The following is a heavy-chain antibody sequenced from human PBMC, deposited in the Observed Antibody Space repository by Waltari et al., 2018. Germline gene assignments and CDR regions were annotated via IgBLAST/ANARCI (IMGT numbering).Heavy chain of an antibody. J-gene: IGHJ6*02. CDR3: ARDEISAAGSLYYYYGLDV. CDR1: GYSFSSYA. V-gene: IGHV1-3*01. Sequence: QVQLVQSGAEVMKPGASMTISCQTSGYSFSSYAIHWVRQAHGQRLEWVGWINPASGHTKYSQKFEGRVTITSDTSADTVYMELTSLTSEDTAVFYCARDEISAAGSLYYYYGLDVWGQGTPVTVS. CDR2: INPASGHT. D-gene: IGHD6-13*01.